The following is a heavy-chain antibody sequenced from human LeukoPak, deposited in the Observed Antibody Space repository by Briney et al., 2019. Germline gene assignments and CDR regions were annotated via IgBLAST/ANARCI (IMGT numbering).Heavy chain of an antibody. CDR3: ARDLGNYYDSSGYTYYFDY. CDR2: IRYDGSNK. CDR1: GFTFSSYG. J-gene: IGHJ4*02. D-gene: IGHD3-22*01. Sequence: GGSLRLSCAASGFTFSSYGMHWVRQTPGKGLEWVAFIRYDGSNKYYADSVKGRFTISRDNSKNTLYLQMNSLRAEDTAVYYCARDLGNYYDSSGYTYYFDYWGQGTLVTVSS. V-gene: IGHV3-30*02.